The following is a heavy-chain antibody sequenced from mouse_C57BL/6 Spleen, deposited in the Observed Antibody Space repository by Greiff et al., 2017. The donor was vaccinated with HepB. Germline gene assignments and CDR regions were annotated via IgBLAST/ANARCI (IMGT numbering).Heavy chain of an antibody. Sequence: DVQLQESGPGLVKPSQSLSLTCSVTGYSITSGYYWNWIRQFPGNKLEWMGYISYDGSNNYNPSLKNRISITRDTSKNQFFLMLNSVTTEDTATYYCASDLLGAIDYWGQGTSVTVSS. J-gene: IGHJ4*01. CDR2: ISYDGSN. V-gene: IGHV3-6*01. CDR1: GYSITSGYY. D-gene: IGHD1-1*01. CDR3: ASDLLGAIDY.